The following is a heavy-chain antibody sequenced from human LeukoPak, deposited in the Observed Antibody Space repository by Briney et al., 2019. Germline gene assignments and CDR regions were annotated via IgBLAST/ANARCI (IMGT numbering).Heavy chain of an antibody. D-gene: IGHD3-3*01. CDR3: ARRRYDFWSGYPNDAFDI. V-gene: IGHV4-4*07. Sequence: KPSETLSLTCTVSGGSISSYYWSWIRQPAGKGLEWIGRIYTSGSTHYNPSLKSRVTMSVDTSKNQFSLKLSSVTAADTAVYYCARRRYDFWSGYPNDAFDIWGQGIMVTVSS. CDR2: IYTSGST. CDR1: GGSISSYY. J-gene: IGHJ3*02.